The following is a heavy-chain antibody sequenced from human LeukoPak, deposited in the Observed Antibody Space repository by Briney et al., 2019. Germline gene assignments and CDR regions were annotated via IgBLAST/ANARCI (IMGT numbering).Heavy chain of an antibody. CDR3: TTVYCSGGGCYSGY. CDR1: GLTFTNAW. D-gene: IGHD2-15*01. Sequence: GGSLRLSCATSGLTFTNAWMSWVRQTPGKGLEWVGRIKGMSDGGTTDYAAPVTGRFTISRDNSKSTLYLQMNSLKTEDTAVYYCTTVYCSGGGCYSGYWGQGTLVTVSS. J-gene: IGHJ4*02. CDR2: IKGMSDGGTT. V-gene: IGHV3-15*01.